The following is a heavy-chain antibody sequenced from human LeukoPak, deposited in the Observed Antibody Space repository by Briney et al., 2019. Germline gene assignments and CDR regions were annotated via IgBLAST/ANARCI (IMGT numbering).Heavy chain of an antibody. J-gene: IGHJ3*02. CDR3: TRGGCSSTSCWIGAFDI. CDR2: INPSGGST. CDR1: GYTFTSYY. V-gene: IGHV1-46*01. D-gene: IGHD2-2*01. Sequence: ASVTVSCKASGYTFTSYYMHWVRQAPGQGLEWMGIINPSGGSTSSAQKFQGGVTMTTDTSTSTVYMELSSLRSEDTAVYYCTRGGCSSTSCWIGAFDIWGQGTMVIVSS.